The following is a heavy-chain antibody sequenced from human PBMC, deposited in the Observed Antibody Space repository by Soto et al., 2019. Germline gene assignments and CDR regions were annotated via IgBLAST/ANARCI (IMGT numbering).Heavy chain of an antibody. Sequence: ASVKVSCKASGGTFSSYAISWVRQDLGQGLEWMGGIIPIFGTANYAQKFQGRVTITADESASTAYMELSSLRSEDTAVYYCAILPRGYSYVLEDYLGQGTLVTVSS. J-gene: IGHJ4*02. CDR3: AILPRGYSYVLEDY. CDR1: GGTFSSYA. CDR2: IIPIFGTA. D-gene: IGHD5-18*01. V-gene: IGHV1-69*13.